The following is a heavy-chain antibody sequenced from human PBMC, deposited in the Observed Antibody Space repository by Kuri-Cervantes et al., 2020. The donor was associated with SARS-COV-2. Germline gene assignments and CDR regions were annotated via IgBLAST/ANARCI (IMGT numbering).Heavy chain of an antibody. CDR2: IYRGGTT. CDR1: GFSFSDYY. D-gene: IGHD3-3*01. Sequence: GESLKISCAASGFSFSDYYMIWVRQAPGKGLEWVSIIYRGGTTYYADSVKGRFTISRDISKDTVYLQMDTLRAEDTAVYYCARHRDFWNDGMDVWGQGTTVTVSS. V-gene: IGHV3-66*04. CDR3: ARHRDFWNDGMDV. J-gene: IGHJ6*02.